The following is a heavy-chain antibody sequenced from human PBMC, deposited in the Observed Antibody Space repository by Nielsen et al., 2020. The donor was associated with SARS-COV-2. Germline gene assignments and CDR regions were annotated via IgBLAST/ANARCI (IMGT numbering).Heavy chain of an antibody. CDR2: ISSSSSYI. Sequence: GESLKISCAASGFTFSSYSMNWVRQAPGKGLEWVSSISSSSSYIYYADSVKGRFTISRDNAKNSLYLQMNSLRAEDTALYYCAKDTYNLYYYGMDVWGQGTTVTVSS. CDR1: GFTFSSYS. CDR3: AKDTYNLYYYGMDV. V-gene: IGHV3-21*04. D-gene: IGHD1-1*01. J-gene: IGHJ6*02.